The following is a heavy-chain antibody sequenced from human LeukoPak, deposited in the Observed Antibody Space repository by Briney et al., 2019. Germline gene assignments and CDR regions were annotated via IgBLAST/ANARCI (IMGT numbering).Heavy chain of an antibody. J-gene: IGHJ4*02. Sequence: SETLSLTCTVSGGSISSSSYYWSWIRQPPGKGLEWIGEINHSGSTNYNPSLKSRVTISVDTSKNQFSLKLSSVTAADTAVYYCARGLETAAGPTWGQGTLVTVSS. CDR2: INHSGST. CDR1: GGSISSSSYY. CDR3: ARGLETAAGPT. D-gene: IGHD6-13*01. V-gene: IGHV4-39*07.